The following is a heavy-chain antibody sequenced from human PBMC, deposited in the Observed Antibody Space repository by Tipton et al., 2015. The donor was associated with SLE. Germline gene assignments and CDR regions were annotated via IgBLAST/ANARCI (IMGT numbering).Heavy chain of an antibody. Sequence: GLVKPSETLSLTCTVSGGSISGFYWSWIRQPPGKGLEWIGYIYYSGRTNYKPSLKSRVTISVDTSKNEFSLELTSVTAADTAVYYCARVGDGYYYGMDVWGQGTTVTVSS. CDR3: ARVGDGYYYGMDV. CDR1: GGSISGFY. J-gene: IGHJ6*02. V-gene: IGHV4-59*08. CDR2: IYYSGRT.